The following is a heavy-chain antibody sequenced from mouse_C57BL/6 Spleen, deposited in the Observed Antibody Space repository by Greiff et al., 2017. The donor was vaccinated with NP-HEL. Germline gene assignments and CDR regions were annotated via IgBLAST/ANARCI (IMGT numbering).Heavy chain of an antibody. Sequence: VQLQQPGTELVKPGASVKLSCKASGYTFTSYWMHWVKQRPGQGLEWIGNINPSNGGTNYNEKFKSKATLTVDKSSSTAYMQLSSLTSEDSAVYYCAREDTTVVANWYVDVWGTGTTVTVSS. D-gene: IGHD1-1*01. CDR1: GYTFTSYW. CDR3: AREDTTVVANWYVDV. CDR2: INPSNGGT. J-gene: IGHJ1*03. V-gene: IGHV1-53*01.